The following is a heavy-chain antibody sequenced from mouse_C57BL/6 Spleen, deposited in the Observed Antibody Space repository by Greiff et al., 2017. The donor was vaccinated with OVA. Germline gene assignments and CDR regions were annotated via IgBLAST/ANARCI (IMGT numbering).Heavy chain of an antibody. Sequence: VQLQQSGAELARPGASVKMSCKASGYTFTSYTMHWVKQRPGQGLEWIGYINPSSGYTKYNQKFKDKATLTADKSSSTAYMQLSSLTSEDSAVYYCASREITTVVADYYAMDYWGQGTSVTVSS. CDR3: ASREITTVVADYYAMDY. V-gene: IGHV1-4*01. J-gene: IGHJ4*01. CDR2: INPSSGYT. D-gene: IGHD1-1*01. CDR1: GYTFTSYT.